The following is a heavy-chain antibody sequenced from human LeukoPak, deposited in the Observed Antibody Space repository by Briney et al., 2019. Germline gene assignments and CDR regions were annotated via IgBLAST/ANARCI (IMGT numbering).Heavy chain of an antibody. CDR3: ARRRRGNWYVGNWFDP. V-gene: IGHV4-34*01. J-gene: IGHJ5*02. Sequence: SETLSLTCAVYGGSFSGYYWSWIRQPPGKGLEWIGEINHSGSTNYNPSLKSRVTISVDTSKNQFSLKLSSVTAADTAVYYCARRRRGNWYVGNWFDPWGQGTLVTVSS. D-gene: IGHD1-1*01. CDR2: INHSGST. CDR1: GGSFSGYY.